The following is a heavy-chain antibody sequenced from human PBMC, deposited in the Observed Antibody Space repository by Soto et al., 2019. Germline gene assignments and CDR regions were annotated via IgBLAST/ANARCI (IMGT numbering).Heavy chain of an antibody. Sequence: GGSLRLSCAASGFTFSSYAMHWVRQAPGKGLEWVAVISYDESNKYYADSVKGRFTISRDNSKNTLYLQMNSLRAEDTAVYYCARDSLTYSSGWYGTGYWGQGTLVTVSS. J-gene: IGHJ4*02. CDR2: ISYDESNK. CDR3: ARDSLTYSSGWYGTGY. V-gene: IGHV3-30-3*01. D-gene: IGHD6-19*01. CDR1: GFTFSSYA.